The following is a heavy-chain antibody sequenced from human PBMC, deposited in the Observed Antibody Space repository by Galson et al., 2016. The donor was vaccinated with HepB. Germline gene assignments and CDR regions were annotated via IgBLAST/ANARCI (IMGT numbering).Heavy chain of an antibody. J-gene: IGHJ4*02. V-gene: IGHV3-11*06. CDR3: ARGTHGVPFDH. D-gene: IGHD3-3*01. CDR1: GFTFSDYY. CDR2: ISSVGSFT. Sequence: SLRLSCAASGFTFSDYYMSWIRQAPGKGLEWISYISSVGSFTNYPDSVKGRFTSSRDNAKNELYLHINSLRAEDTALYYCARGTHGVPFDHWGQGILVTVSS.